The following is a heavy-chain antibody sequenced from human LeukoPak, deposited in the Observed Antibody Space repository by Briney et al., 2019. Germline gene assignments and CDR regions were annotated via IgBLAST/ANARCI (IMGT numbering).Heavy chain of an antibody. CDR1: GYTFTGYF. D-gene: IGHD1-26*01. CDR3: ARDLSSTSNWEFDY. Sequence: ASVKVSCKASGYTFTGYFMHWVRQAPGQGLEWMGRINLNSGGTHYAQNFQGRVTMTRDTSISTAYVELSRLTSDDTAVYYCARDLSSTSNWEFDYWGQGTLVTVSS. J-gene: IGHJ4*02. V-gene: IGHV1-2*06. CDR2: INLNSGGT.